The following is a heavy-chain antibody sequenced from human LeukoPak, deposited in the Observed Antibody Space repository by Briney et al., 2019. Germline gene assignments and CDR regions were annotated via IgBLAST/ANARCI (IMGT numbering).Heavy chain of an antibody. CDR3: ARDPYNGNYGDSYYYYMDV. Sequence: GGSLRLSCVASGFTFSASYMTWVRQPPGKGLEWLSYISENSGDTNYADSVKGRFTVSRDNAKNSLYLQMDSLRAEDTAIYYCARDPYNGNYGDSYYYYMDVWGKGTTVTISS. D-gene: IGHD1-26*01. J-gene: IGHJ6*03. V-gene: IGHV3-11*06. CDR1: GFTFSASY. CDR2: ISENSGDT.